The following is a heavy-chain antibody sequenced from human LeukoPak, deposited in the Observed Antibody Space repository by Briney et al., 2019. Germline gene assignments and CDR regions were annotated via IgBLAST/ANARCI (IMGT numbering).Heavy chain of an antibody. V-gene: IGHV1-8*01. CDR3: ARGVRYFDWLLHYWYFDL. Sequence: GASVKVSCKASGYTFTSYDINWVRQATGQGLEWMGWMNPNSGNTGYAQKFQGGVTMTRNTSISTAYMELSSLRSEDTAVYYCARGVRYFDWLLHYWYFDLWGRGTLVTVSS. CDR1: GYTFTSYD. D-gene: IGHD3-9*01. CDR2: MNPNSGNT. J-gene: IGHJ2*01.